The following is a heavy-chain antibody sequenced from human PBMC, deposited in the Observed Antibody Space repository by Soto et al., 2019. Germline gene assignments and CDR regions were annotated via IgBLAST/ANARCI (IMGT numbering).Heavy chain of an antibody. CDR3: ARGGLVAATRYGYLQH. CDR1: GFTFSNYG. V-gene: IGHV3-33*01. CDR2: IWYDGTGQ. D-gene: IGHD2-15*01. Sequence: QVQLVESGGGVVQPGRSLRLSCAASGFTFSNYGMYWVRQAPGKGLGWVAGIWYDGTGQDYVDSVKGRFTISRDNSKDMLDLQMNSLRVEDTAIYYCARGGLVAATRYGYLQHWGPGTLVTVSS. J-gene: IGHJ1*01.